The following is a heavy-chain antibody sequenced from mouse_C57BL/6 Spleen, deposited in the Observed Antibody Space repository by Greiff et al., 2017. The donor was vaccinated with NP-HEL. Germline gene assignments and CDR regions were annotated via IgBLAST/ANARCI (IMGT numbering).Heavy chain of an antibody. CDR3: GRRSPYYYGSSAD. CDR2: IYPGSGST. CDR1: GYTFTSYW. Sequence: VQLQQPGAELVKPGASVKMSCKASGYTFTSYWITWVKQSPGQGLEWIGDIYPGSGSTSYNEKFKSKATLTVDTSSSTAYLQLSSLTSEDSAVYYDGRRSPYYYGSSADWGQGTTLTVSS. D-gene: IGHD1-1*01. J-gene: IGHJ2*01. V-gene: IGHV1-55*01.